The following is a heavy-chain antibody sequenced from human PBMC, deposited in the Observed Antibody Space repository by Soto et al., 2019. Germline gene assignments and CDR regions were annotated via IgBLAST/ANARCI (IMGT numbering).Heavy chain of an antibody. CDR3: ARRWAIYFDL. CDR1: GGSISSYY. J-gene: IGHJ4*02. CDR2: IYYSGST. D-gene: IGHD6-13*01. V-gene: IGHV4-59*01. Sequence: QVQLQESGPGLVKPSETLSLTCTVSGGSISSYYWSWIRQPPGKGLEWIGYIYYSGSTQYDPSLKSRVTISVDTSKNQFSLKLSSVTAADTAVYYCARRWAIYFDLWGQGTLVTLSS.